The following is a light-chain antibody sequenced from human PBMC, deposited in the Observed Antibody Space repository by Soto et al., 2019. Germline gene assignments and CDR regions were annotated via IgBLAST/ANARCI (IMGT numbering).Light chain of an antibody. CDR2: AAS. V-gene: IGKV1-39*01. J-gene: IGKJ4*01. CDR1: QSISNY. Sequence: DMEMTQSPSSLSASVGDRVTITCRASQSISNYLNWYQHKPGKVPKLLIYAASSLQSGGPTRFSGSGSGTDFTLTINSLQPEDFATYYWQQSYGTPLTFGGGTKIEIK. CDR3: QQSYGTPLT.